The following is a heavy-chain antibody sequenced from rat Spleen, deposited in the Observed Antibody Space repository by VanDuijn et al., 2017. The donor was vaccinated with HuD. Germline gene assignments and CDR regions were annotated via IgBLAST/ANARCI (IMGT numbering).Heavy chain of an antibody. CDR2: VSFDGSTT. CDR1: GFTFSDYY. V-gene: IGHV5-20*01. Sequence: EVQLVESDGGLVQPGRSLKLSCAASGFTFSDYYMAWVRQAPTKGLEWVATVSFDGSTTHYRDSVKGRFTISRDNTKSTLYLQMNSLRSEDTATYYCTTENYWFTYWGQGTLVTVSS. D-gene: IGHD1-10*01. J-gene: IGHJ3*01. CDR3: TTENYWFTY.